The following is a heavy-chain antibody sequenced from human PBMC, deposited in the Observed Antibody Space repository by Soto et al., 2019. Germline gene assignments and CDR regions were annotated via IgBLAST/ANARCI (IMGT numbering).Heavy chain of an antibody. Sequence: GGSLRLSCAASGFTFRKYGMNWVRQAPGKGLEWVSYIGIGSSTKYYADSVKGRFTISRDNAKNSLYLQMNSLRAEDTAVYYCARDQLYYNDISGRPLNAFDVWGQGTMVTVS. D-gene: IGHD3-22*01. J-gene: IGHJ3*01. CDR1: GFTFRKYG. CDR3: ARDQLYYNDISGRPLNAFDV. V-gene: IGHV3-48*01. CDR2: IGIGSSTK.